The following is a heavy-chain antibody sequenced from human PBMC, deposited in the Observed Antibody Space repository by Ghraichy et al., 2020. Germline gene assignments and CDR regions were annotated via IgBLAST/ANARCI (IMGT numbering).Heavy chain of an antibody. CDR2: ISSSSSYI. CDR1: GFTFSSYS. J-gene: IGHJ3*02. CDR3: ARELGLTDDAFDI. V-gene: IGHV3-21*01. Sequence: GGSLRLSCAASGFTFSSYSMNWVRQAPGKGLEWVSSISSSSSYIYYADSVKGRFTISRDNAKNSLYLQMNSLRAEDTAVYYCARELGLTDDAFDIWGQGTMVTVSS. D-gene: IGHD3-16*01.